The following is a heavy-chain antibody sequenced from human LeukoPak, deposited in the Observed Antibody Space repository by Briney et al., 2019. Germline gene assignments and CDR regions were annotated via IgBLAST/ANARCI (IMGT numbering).Heavy chain of an antibody. CDR2: ITTSSSYI. Sequence: GGSLRLSCAASGFTFSRSSMNWVRQAPGKGLEWVSSITTSSSYIYYADSVKGRFTISRDNAKNSLYLQMDSLRGEDTAVYYCATGGVHYYDSSADYWGQGTPVTVSS. J-gene: IGHJ4*02. D-gene: IGHD3-22*01. CDR1: GFTFSRSS. V-gene: IGHV3-21*01. CDR3: ATGGVHYYDSSADY.